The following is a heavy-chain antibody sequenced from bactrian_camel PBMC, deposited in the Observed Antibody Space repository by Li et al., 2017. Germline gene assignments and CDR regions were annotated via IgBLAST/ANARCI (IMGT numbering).Heavy chain of an antibody. J-gene: IGHJ4*01. CDR3: AAITLNAPWCPPPDDRFSV. CDR2: IESTGST. D-gene: IGHD3*01. V-gene: IGHV3S66*01. Sequence: VQAGGSLRLSCTASGYAYAAYDFAWFHQAPGKEREGIAAIESTGSTSYADSVKGRFTISTDNAKNTVYLQMNTLKPEDTGMYSCAAITLNAPWCPPPDDRFSVRGQGTQVTVS. CDR1: GYAYAAYD.